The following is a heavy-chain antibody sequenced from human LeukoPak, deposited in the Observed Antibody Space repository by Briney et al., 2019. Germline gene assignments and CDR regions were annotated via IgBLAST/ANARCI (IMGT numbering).Heavy chain of an antibody. V-gene: IGHV3-30-3*01. J-gene: IGHJ5*02. CDR2: ISYDGSNK. CDR3: ARSNWFDP. CDR1: GFTFSSYA. Sequence: GGSLRLSCAASGFTFSSYAMHWVRQAPGKGLEWVAVISYDGSNKYYADSVKGRFTISRDNSKNTLYLQMNSLRAEDTAVYYCARSNWFDPWGQGTLVTVSS.